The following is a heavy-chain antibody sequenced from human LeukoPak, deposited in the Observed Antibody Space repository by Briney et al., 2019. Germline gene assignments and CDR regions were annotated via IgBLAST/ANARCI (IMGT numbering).Heavy chain of an antibody. D-gene: IGHD2-2*01. CDR2: INYGGNT. CDR1: GGSISSSAYH. J-gene: IGHJ4*02. V-gene: IGHV4-39*02. CDR3: ARDREDIVLLPGAKRKTWYFDY. Sequence: SETLSLTCTVSGGSISSSAYHWGWIRQPPGKGLEWIGTINYGGNTYYNLSLKSRVIIFLDTSKNQFSLKLSSVTAADTAVYYCARDREDIVLLPGAKRKTWYFDYWGQGTLVTVSS.